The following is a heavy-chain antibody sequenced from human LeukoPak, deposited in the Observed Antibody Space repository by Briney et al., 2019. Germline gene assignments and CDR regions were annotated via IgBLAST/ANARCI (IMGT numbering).Heavy chain of an antibody. CDR2: IIPIFGTA. J-gene: IGHJ4*02. CDR3: ATYMLRDNWNVHTFDS. Sequence: SVKVSCKASGGTFITYTINWVRQDPGEGLDWMGGIIPIFGTANYAQKLQGRITCTTDDSTSPAYMELSSLRSEDTAVYCCATYMLRDNWNVHTFDSWGQGTLVTVSS. CDR1: GGTFITYT. V-gene: IGHV1-69*05. D-gene: IGHD1-1*01.